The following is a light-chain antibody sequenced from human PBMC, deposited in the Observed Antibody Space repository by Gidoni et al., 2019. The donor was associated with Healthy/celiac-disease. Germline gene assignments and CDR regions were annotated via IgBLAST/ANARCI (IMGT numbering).Light chain of an antibody. J-gene: IGKJ1*01. CDR1: QSVLYSSNNKNY. CDR3: QQYYSTPRA. Sequence: DIVMTQSPDSLAVSLGERATIHCKSSQSVLYSSNNKNYVALYQQKPGQPPKLLIYWASTRESGVPDRFSGSGSGTDFTLTISSLQAEDVAVYDCQQYYSTPRAFGQGTKVEIK. V-gene: IGKV4-1*01. CDR2: WAS.